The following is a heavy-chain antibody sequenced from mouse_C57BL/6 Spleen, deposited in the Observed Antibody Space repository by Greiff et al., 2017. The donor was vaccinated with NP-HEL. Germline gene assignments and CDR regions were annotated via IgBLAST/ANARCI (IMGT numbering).Heavy chain of an antibody. CDR3: ARNDYDGGFAY. CDR2: IDPSDSYT. D-gene: IGHD2-4*01. V-gene: IGHV1-69*01. Sequence: QVQLKQPGAELVMPGASVKLSCKASGYTFTSYWMHWVKQRPGQGLEWIGEIDPSDSYTNYNQKFKGKSTLTVDKSSSTAYMQLSSLTSEDSAVYYCARNDYDGGFAYWGQGTLVTVSA. CDR1: GYTFTSYW. J-gene: IGHJ3*01.